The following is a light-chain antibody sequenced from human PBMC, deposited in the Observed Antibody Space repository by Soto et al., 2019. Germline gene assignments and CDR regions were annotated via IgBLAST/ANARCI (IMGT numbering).Light chain of an antibody. Sequence: QSVLTQSPSATASLGASVKLTCTLSSGHSSYAIAWHQKQPEKGPRYLMKVNSDGSQSKRGGIPDRFSGSSSGAERYLTISKIQSEDEPDSFRQSSDIGPWLFGGQTKITV. CDR1: SGHSSYA. V-gene: IGLV4-69*02. CDR2: VNSDGSQ. J-gene: IGLJ3*02. CDR3: QSSDIGPWL.